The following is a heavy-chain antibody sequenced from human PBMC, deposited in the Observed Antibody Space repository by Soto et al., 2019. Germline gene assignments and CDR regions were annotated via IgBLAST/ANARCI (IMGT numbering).Heavy chain of an antibody. CDR3: AIDQNYDFWSGYSWFDP. CDR1: CGSISSGSYY. J-gene: IGHJ5*02. Sequence: SETLSLTCAFSCGSISSGSYYWSWIRQHPGKGLEWIGYIYYSGSPYYNSYLKSRVTISVDTSKNQFSLKLGSVTAVDTAVYYRAIDQNYDFWSGYSWFDPWGQGTMVTVYS. CDR2: IYYSGSP. V-gene: IGHV4-31*11. D-gene: IGHD3-3*01.